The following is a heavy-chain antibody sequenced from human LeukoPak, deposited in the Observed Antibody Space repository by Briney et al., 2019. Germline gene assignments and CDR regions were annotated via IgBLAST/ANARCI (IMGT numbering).Heavy chain of an antibody. CDR3: ARDRDHYYMDV. CDR1: GFTFSSYG. CDR2: IWYDGSNK. V-gene: IGHV3-33*01. J-gene: IGHJ6*03. Sequence: AGGSLRLSCAASGFTFSSYGMHWVRQAPGKGLEWVAVIWYDGSNKYYADSVKGRSTISRDNSKNTLYLQMNSLRAEDTAVYYCARDRDHYYMDVWGKGTTVTVSS.